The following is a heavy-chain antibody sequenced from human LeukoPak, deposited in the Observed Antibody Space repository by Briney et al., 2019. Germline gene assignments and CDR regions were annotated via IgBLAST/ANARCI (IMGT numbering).Heavy chain of an antibody. CDR2: INWNGGST. CDR1: GFTFDDYG. Sequence: GGSLRLSCAASGFTFDDYGMSWVRQAPGKGLEWVSGINWNGGSTGYADSVKGRFTISRDNAKNSLYLQMNSLRAEDTALYYCARDRAARDCGGDCYTDYWGQGTLVTVSS. V-gene: IGHV3-20*04. CDR3: ARDRAARDCGGDCYTDY. J-gene: IGHJ4*02. D-gene: IGHD2-21*02.